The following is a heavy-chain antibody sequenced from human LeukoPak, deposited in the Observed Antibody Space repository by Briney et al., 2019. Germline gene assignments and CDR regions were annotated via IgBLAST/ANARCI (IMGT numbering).Heavy chain of an antibody. D-gene: IGHD2-15*01. J-gene: IGHJ4*02. V-gene: IGHV5-51*01. Sequence: GESLKISCKASGYSFTSYWIGWVRQMPGKGLEWMGIIYPGDSDTRYSPSFQGQVTISADKSISTAYLQWSSLKASDTAMYYCARPGYCSGGSCYYPAPLDYWGQGTLVTVSS. CDR2: IYPGDSDT. CDR1: GYSFTSYW. CDR3: ARPGYCSGGSCYYPAPLDY.